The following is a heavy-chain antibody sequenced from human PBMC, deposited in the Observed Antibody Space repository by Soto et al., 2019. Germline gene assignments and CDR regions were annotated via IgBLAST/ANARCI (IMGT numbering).Heavy chain of an antibody. CDR3: ARAISADRSSAPYCDY. D-gene: IGHD6-6*01. CDR1: GGSFSGYY. CDR2: INQSGST. J-gene: IGHJ4*03. V-gene: IGHV4-34*01. Sequence: SETRSLTGAVCGGSFSGYYWSWIRQPPGKGLEWIGEINQSGSTNYNPSLKSRVTISVDTSKNQFSLKLSPVTAADTAVYYCARAISADRSSAPYCDYLDKGSMVAVSS.